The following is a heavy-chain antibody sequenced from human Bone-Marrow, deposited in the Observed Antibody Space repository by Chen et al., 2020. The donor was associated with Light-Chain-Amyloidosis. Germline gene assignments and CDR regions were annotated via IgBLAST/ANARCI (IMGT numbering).Heavy chain of an antibody. J-gene: IGHJ2*01. CDR1: GYTFTNYD. Sequence: QVQLVQSGAEVKKPGAPVKVSCKASGYTFTNYDVNWLRQAPGQGPEWMAWMNPNSGNTGYAQKFQGRVTLTRDTSISTAYMELSSLTSEDTAVYYCARCNIMVRGALERYFDLWGRGTLVTVSS. CDR2: MNPNSGNT. CDR3: ARCNIMVRGALERYFDL. D-gene: IGHD3-10*01. V-gene: IGHV1-8*01.